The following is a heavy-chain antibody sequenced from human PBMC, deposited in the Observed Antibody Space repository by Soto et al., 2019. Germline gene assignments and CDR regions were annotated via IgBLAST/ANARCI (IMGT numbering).Heavy chain of an antibody. D-gene: IGHD6-13*01. CDR1: GGSISSSNYY. V-gene: IGHV4-39*01. CDR3: AKLRGGQQLVSYFDY. CDR2: INYSGST. J-gene: IGHJ4*02. Sequence: PSETLSLTCTVSGGSISSSNYYWGWIRQPPGKGLEWIVSINYSGSTYSNPSLKSRITISVDTSKNQFSLKLTSVTAADTAVYYCAKLRGGQQLVSYFDYWGQGTLVTVSS.